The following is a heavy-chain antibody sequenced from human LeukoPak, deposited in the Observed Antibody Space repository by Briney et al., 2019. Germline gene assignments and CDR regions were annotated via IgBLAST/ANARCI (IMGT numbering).Heavy chain of an antibody. D-gene: IGHD3-22*01. CDR2: ISYDGSNK. J-gene: IGHJ4*02. Sequence: PGGSLRLSCAAAGFTFSSYAMHWVRQAPGKGLEWMAVISYDGSNKYYADSVKGRFTISRDNSKNTLYLQMNSLRAEDTAVYYCARDGSGYYSYLDYWGQGTLVTVSS. CDR1: GFTFSSYA. V-gene: IGHV3-30-3*01. CDR3: ARDGSGYYSYLDY.